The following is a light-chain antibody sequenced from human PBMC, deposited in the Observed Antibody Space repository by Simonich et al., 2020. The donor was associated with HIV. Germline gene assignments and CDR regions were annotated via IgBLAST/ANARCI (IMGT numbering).Light chain of an antibody. CDR3: QQYYSYPS. V-gene: IGKV1-8*01. CDR2: AVS. CDR1: QDISSY. Sequence: AIRMHQSPSSLSASTGDRVTITCRASQDISSYLAWYQQKAGKAPQLLIYAVSTLQSGVPSRFSGSQSGTDFTLTISGLQSEDFATYHCQQYYSYPSFGQGTKVEIK. J-gene: IGKJ1*01.